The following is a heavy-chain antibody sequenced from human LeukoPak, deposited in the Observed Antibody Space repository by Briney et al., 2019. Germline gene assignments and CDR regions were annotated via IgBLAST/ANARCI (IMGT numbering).Heavy chain of an antibody. D-gene: IGHD5-18*01. CDR1: GGSISSSSYY. CDR2: IYYSGHT. CDR3: AREDLPYTYDY. J-gene: IGHJ4*02. Sequence: PSETLSLTCIVSGGSISSSSYYWGWIRQSSGRGLEWIGTIYYSGHTYYNPSLKSRVTISVDTSKNQFSLKLSSVTAADTAVYYCAREDLPYTYDYWGQGTLVTVSS. V-gene: IGHV4-39*07.